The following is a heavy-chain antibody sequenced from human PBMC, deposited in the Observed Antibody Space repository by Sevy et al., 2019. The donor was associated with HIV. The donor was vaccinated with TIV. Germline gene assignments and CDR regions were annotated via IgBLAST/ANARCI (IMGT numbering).Heavy chain of an antibody. CDR2: IYYTGKT. V-gene: IGHV4-59*01. D-gene: IGHD2-21*02. CDR3: ARLSRNNVVVTGVRRDGFDV. J-gene: IGHJ3*01. Sequence: SETLSLTCTVSGGSISTYYWSWIRQPPGKGLQWIGCIYYTGKTNYNPSLQTPVTMSIDTSKNQFSLRLSSVTSVDTAMYYCARLSRNNVVVTGVRRDGFDVWGQGTMVTVSS. CDR1: GGSISTYY.